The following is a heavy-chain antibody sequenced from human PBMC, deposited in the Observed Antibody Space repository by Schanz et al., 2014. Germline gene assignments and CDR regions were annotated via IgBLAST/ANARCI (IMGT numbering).Heavy chain of an antibody. D-gene: IGHD2-15*01. CDR1: GFTFSTCT. CDR3: ARVLRGVLPATLGDAFDI. CDR2: ISSSSTYI. Sequence: DVQLVESGGGLVKPGGSLRLSCAASGFTFSTCTMNWVRQAPGKGLEWVSSISSSSTYIYYTDSLKGRFTISRDNAKNSLYLQMIRLRAEDTAMYYCARVLRGVLPATLGDAFDIWGQGTMVTISS. V-gene: IGHV3-21*02. J-gene: IGHJ3*02.